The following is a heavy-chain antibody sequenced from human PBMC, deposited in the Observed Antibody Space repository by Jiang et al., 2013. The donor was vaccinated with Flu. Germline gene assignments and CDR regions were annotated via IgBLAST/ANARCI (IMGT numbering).Heavy chain of an antibody. CDR2: IIPILGIA. Sequence: KASGGTFSSYAISWVRQAPGQGLEWMGRIIPILGIANYAQKFQGRVTITADKSTSTAYMELSSLRSEDTAVYYCAREGYDILTGSPYYYYGMDVWGKGTTVTVSS. CDR3: AREGYDILTGSPYYYYGMDV. CDR1: GGTFSSYA. J-gene: IGHJ6*04. V-gene: IGHV1-69*04. D-gene: IGHD3-9*01.